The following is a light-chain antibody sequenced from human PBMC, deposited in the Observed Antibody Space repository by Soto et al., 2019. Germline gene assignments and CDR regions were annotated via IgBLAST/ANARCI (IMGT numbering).Light chain of an antibody. J-gene: IGKJ2*01. CDR3: QQSFTTPYT. CDR2: STS. V-gene: IGKV1-39*01. CDR1: QTINKN. Sequence: DIQMTQSPSSLSASVGDRVTITCRASQTINKNLNWYQQKPGQAPRLLIYSTSDFQSGVPSRFSGSGSGTDLTLTISDLQPEDFATYYCQQSFTTPYTFGQGTELEI.